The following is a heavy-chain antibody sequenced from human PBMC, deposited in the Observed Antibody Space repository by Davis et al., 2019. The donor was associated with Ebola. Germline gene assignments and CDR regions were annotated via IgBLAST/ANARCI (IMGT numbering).Heavy chain of an antibody. J-gene: IGHJ4*02. CDR2: ISGSGGGT. CDR1: GFIFSNYA. D-gene: IGHD6-19*01. Sequence: PGGSLRLSCAASGFIFSNYAMSWVRQAPGKGLEWVSSISGSGGGTSYADSVKGRFTISRDKSKTTLYLQMNSLGADDTAVYYCAKDNGIAVAGNPIDYWGQGTLVTVSS. V-gene: IGHV3-23*01. CDR3: AKDNGIAVAGNPIDY.